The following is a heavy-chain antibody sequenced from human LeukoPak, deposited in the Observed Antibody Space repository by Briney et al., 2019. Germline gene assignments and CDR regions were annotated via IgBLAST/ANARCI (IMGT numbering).Heavy chain of an antibody. CDR3: ARQGDGGDWFDP. CDR1: GYGFTSYW. D-gene: IGHD3-16*01. V-gene: IGHV5-51*01. J-gene: IGHJ5*02. Sequence: GESLKISCQASGYGFTSYWIGWVRQLPGKGLEWMGIIYPGDSDTRYSPSFQGQVTISADRSISTAYLQWSSLRASDTAMYYCARQGDGGDWFDPWGQGTLVTVSS. CDR2: IYPGDSDT.